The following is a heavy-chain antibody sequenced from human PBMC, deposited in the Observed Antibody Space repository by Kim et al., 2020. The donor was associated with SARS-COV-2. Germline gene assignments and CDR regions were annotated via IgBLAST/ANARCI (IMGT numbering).Heavy chain of an antibody. CDR3: ARAWGRDGYNTGFDY. Sequence: QKFQGRVTITADKSTSTAYMELSSLRSEDTAVYYCARAWGRDGYNTGFDYWGQGTLVTVSS. J-gene: IGHJ4*02. V-gene: IGHV1-69*04. D-gene: IGHD5-12*01.